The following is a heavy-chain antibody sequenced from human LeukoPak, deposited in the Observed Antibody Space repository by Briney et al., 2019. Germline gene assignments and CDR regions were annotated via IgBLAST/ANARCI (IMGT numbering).Heavy chain of an antibody. CDR2: INPNSGGT. Sequence: GASVKVSCKAAGYTFTGYYMHWVRQAPGQALEWMGWINPNSGGTNYAQKFQGRVTMTRDTSISTAYMELSRLRSDDTAVYYCARDQYYGSGSYSPPYYWGQGTLVTVSS. D-gene: IGHD3-10*01. CDR1: GYTFTGYY. V-gene: IGHV1-2*02. J-gene: IGHJ4*02. CDR3: ARDQYYGSGSYSPPYY.